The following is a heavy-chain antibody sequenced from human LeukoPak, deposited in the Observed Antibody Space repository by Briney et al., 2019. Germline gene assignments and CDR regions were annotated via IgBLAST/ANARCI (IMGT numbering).Heavy chain of an antibody. D-gene: IGHD3-10*01. CDR3: AKDSSWLWAIGSGSYLVY. V-gene: IGHV3-23*01. Sequence: PGGSLRLSCAASGFTFSSYAMSWVRQAPGKGLEWVSAISGSGGSTYYADSVKGRFTISRDNSKNTLYLQMNSLRAEDTAVYYCAKDSSWLWAIGSGSYLVYWGQGTLVTVSS. J-gene: IGHJ4*02. CDR1: GFTFSSYA. CDR2: ISGSGGST.